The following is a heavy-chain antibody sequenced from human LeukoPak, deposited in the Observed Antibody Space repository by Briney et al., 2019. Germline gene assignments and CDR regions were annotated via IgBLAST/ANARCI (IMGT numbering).Heavy chain of an antibody. V-gene: IGHV1-2*02. CDR3: ARDRKVRGARGNWFDP. Sequence: ASVKVSCKASGYTFTGYYMHWVRQAPGQGPEWMGWINPNSGGTNYAQKFQGRVTMTRDTSISTAYMELSRLRSDDTAVYYCARDRKVRGARGNWFDPWGQGTLVTVSS. J-gene: IGHJ5*02. CDR2: INPNSGGT. D-gene: IGHD3-10*01. CDR1: GYTFTGYY.